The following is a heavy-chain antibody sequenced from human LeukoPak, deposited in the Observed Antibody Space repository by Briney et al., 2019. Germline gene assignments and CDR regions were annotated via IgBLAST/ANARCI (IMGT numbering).Heavy chain of an antibody. J-gene: IGHJ6*03. CDR2: IKQDGSEK. CDR3: ARDKDGYYYYYYMDV. CDR1: GFTFSSYW. Sequence: GGSLRLSCAASGFTFSSYWMSWVRQAPGKGLEWVANIKQDGSEKYYVDSVKGRFTISRDNAKNSLYLQMNSLRAEDTAVYYCARDKDGYYYYYYMDVWGKGTTVTVSS. V-gene: IGHV3-7*01.